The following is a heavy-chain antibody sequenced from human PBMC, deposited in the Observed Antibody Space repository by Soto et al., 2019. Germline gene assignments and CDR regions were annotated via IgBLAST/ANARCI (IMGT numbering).Heavy chain of an antibody. J-gene: IGHJ4*02. CDR2: IIPIFGTA. CDR1: GGTFSSYA. V-gene: IGHV1-69*01. Sequence: QVQLVQSGAEVKKPGSSVKVSCKASGGTFSSYAISWVRQAPGQGLEWMGGIIPIFGTANYAQKFQGRVTITADESKSPAYMELSSLRSEDTAVYYCARDLEGNNLRSPPCYWGQGTLVTVSS. CDR3: ARDLEGNNLRSPPCY. D-gene: IGHD1-1*01.